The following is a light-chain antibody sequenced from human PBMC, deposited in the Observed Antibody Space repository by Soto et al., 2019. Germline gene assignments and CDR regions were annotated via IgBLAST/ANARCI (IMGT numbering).Light chain of an antibody. J-gene: IGKJ1*01. CDR3: QQYATSRT. CDR1: QSVSSSY. Sequence: EIVLTQSPGTLSLSPGERATLSCRASQSVSSSYLAWYQQKPGQAPRLLIYGASHRATGISVRFSGSGSGTDFTLTISRLEPEDFAVYYCQQYATSRTFGQGTTVELK. CDR2: GAS. V-gene: IGKV3-20*01.